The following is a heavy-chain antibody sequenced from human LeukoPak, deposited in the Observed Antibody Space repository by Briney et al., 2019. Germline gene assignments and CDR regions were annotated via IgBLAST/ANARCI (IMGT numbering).Heavy chain of an antibody. CDR2: ISSSSSYI. D-gene: IGHD2-15*01. Sequence: GASLRLSCAASGFTFSSYSMNWVRQAPGKGLYCVSSISSSSSYIYYADSVKGRFTISRDNAKNSLYLQMNSLRAEDTAVYYCARDVYCSGGSCPPGDAFDIWGQGTMVTVSS. J-gene: IGHJ3*02. CDR1: GFTFSSYS. CDR3: ARDVYCSGGSCPPGDAFDI. V-gene: IGHV3-21*01.